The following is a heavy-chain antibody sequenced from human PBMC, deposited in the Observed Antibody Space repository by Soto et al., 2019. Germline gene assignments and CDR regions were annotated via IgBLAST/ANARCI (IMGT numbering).Heavy chain of an antibody. CDR1: GYTFTSYY. CDR3: ARIPGIAVSSTS. V-gene: IGHV1-46*01. Sequence: ASVKVSCTASGYTFTSYYIHWVRQAPGQGLEWVGVINPEGGGTSYAQNFQDRFTVTSDTSTSTVYMELSSLKSEDTAVYYCARIPGIAVSSTSWGQGTLVTVSS. D-gene: IGHD6-19*01. J-gene: IGHJ5*02. CDR2: INPEGGGT.